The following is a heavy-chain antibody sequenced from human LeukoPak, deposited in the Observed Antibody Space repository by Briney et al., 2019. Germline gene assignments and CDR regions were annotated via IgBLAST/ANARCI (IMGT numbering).Heavy chain of an antibody. J-gene: IGHJ3*02. D-gene: IGHD6-13*01. Sequence: PGGSLRLSCAASGFTFSSYAMHWVRQAPGKGLEWVANINQDGGDKYYVDSLKGRFTISRDNAKNSLFLQMNSLRAEDTAVYYCARVGSTWYYPFDIWGQGTLVTVSS. CDR3: ARVGSTWYYPFDI. CDR2: INQDGGDK. V-gene: IGHV3-7*01. CDR1: GFTFSSYA.